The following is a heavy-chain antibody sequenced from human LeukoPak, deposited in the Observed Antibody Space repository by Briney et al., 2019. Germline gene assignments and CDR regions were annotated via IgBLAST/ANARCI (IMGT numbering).Heavy chain of an antibody. D-gene: IGHD6-6*01. J-gene: IGHJ4*02. CDR1: GFAFSSFA. CDR2: ISYDGITE. CDR3: ARDPYSSSSFDF. V-gene: IGHV3-30*04. Sequence: GGSLRLSCAASGFAFSSFAMHWVRQAPGKGLEWVSIISYDGITEDYSDSVKGRFTISRDNFKNTLFLQMNSLRAEDTAVYYCARDPYSSSSFDFWGQGTLVTVSS.